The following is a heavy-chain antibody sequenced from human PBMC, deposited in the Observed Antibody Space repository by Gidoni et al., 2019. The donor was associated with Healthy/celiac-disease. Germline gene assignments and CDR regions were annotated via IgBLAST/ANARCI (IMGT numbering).Heavy chain of an antibody. Sequence: EVQLVESGGGWVQPGRSLRLSWAASGFTFVDYAMHWVRQAPGKGLEWVSGISWNSGSIGYADSVKGRFTISRDNAKNSLYLQMNSLRAEDTALYYCAKDQSTDIRFLGRFDPWGQGTLVTVSS. CDR3: AKDQSTDIRFLGRFDP. CDR2: ISWNSGSI. V-gene: IGHV3-9*01. J-gene: IGHJ5*02. D-gene: IGHD3-3*01. CDR1: GFTFVDYA.